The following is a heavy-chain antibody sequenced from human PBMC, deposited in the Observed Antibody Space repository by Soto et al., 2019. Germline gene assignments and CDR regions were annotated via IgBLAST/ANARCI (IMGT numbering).Heavy chain of an antibody. Sequence: QVQLVESGGGVVQPGRSLRLSCVASGFTFSSYAMHWVRQAPGKGLELVAVISYEGSNPYHADSVKGRCTISRDKSKNTLYLQRNSLRGEDTAVYYCARDASGFDYWVQGTVVTVSS. CDR2: ISYEGSNP. J-gene: IGHJ4*02. CDR1: GFTFSSYA. D-gene: IGHD6-25*01. V-gene: IGHV3-30-3*01. CDR3: ARDASGFDY.